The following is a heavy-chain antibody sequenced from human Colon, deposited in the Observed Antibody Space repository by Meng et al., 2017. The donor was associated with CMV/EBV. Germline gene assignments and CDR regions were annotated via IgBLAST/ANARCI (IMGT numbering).Heavy chain of an antibody. CDR3: ATGADLPTFWNGFAY. Sequence: GGSLRLSCSASGFTFSDFDMTWVRQAPGKGLEWVSSISGSGLTTFYSDAMEGRFSISRDNSRNTLYLQINRLRSGDTAVYYCATGADLPTFWNGFAYWGQGAVVTVSS. CDR1: GFTFSDFD. CDR2: ISGSGLTT. J-gene: IGHJ4*02. V-gene: IGHV3-23*01. D-gene: IGHD3-3*01.